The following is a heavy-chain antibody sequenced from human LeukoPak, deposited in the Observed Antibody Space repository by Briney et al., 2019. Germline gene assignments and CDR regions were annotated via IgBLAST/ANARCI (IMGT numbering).Heavy chain of an antibody. CDR2: IYYSGST. CDR1: GGSISSGGYY. CDR3: ARGDDDYGGKRSYNWFDP. D-gene: IGHD4-23*01. Sequence: SETLSLTCTVSGGSISSGGYYWSWIRQHPGKGLEWIGYIYYSGSTYYNPSLKSRVTISVDTSKNQFSLKLSSVTAADTAVYYCARGDDDYGGKRSYNWFDPWGQGTLVTVSS. J-gene: IGHJ5*02. V-gene: IGHV4-31*03.